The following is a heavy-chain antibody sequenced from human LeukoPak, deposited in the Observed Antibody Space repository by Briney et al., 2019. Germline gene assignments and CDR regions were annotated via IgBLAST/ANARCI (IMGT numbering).Heavy chain of an antibody. J-gene: IGHJ5*02. CDR3: ARSRIAVGGENWFDP. CDR1: GFTFSTYS. CDR2: ITGNGGST. Sequence: GGSLRLSCAASGFTFSTYSMRWVRQAPGKGLEYVSAITGNGGSTFYADSVKGRFTISRDNSKNTLYLQMNSLRAEDTAVYYCARSRIAVGGENWFDPWGQGTLVTVSS. V-gene: IGHV3-64*04. D-gene: IGHD6-13*01.